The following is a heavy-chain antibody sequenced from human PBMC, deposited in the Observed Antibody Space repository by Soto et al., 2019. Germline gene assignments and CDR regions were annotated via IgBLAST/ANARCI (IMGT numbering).Heavy chain of an antibody. D-gene: IGHD3-10*01. V-gene: IGHV4-31*03. CDR1: GGSISSGGYY. CDR2: TYYSGST. CDR3: ARSRWFGEFPFDY. Sequence: KPSETLSLTCTVSGGSISSGGYYWSWIRQHPGKGLEWIGYTYYSGSTYYNPSLKSRVTISVDTSKNQFSLKLSSVTAADTAVYYCARSRWFGEFPFDYWGQGTLVTVSS. J-gene: IGHJ4*02.